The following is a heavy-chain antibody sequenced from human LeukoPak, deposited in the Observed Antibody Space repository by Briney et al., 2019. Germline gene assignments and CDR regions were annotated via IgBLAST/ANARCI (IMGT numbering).Heavy chain of an antibody. CDR2: IKRDGSEK. Sequence: GGSLRLSCAASGFSFSVNWMSWVRQAPGKGPEWVASIKRDGSEKYYVDSVSGRFTISRDNAKNSLYLQMNSPRVEDTAIYYCAKDGYWGQGTLVTVSS. V-gene: IGHV3-7*01. J-gene: IGHJ4*02. CDR1: GFSFSVNW. CDR3: AKDGY.